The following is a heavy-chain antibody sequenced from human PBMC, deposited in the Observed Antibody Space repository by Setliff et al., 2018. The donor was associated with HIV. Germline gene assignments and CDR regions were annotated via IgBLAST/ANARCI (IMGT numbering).Heavy chain of an antibody. Sequence: PSETLSLTCTVSGDSISSNNYYWAWNRQSPGKGLEWIGYVYHTGATYYNPSLRSRLTLSVDTSTNQFSLRLSTLTAADTAVYYCARGNTGFDYWGRGSLVTVSS. J-gene: IGHJ4*02. V-gene: IGHV4-30-4*08. CDR1: GDSISSNNYY. CDR2: VYHTGAT. CDR3: ARGNTGFDY.